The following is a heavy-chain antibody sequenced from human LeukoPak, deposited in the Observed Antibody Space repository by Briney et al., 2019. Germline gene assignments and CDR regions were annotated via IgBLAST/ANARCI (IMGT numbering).Heavy chain of an antibody. CDR1: GFTFSSYA. CDR2: ISGSGGST. Sequence: GGSLRLSCAASGFTFSSYAMSWVRQAPGKGLEWVSAISGSGGSTYYADSVKGRFTISRDNSKHTMYLQMNSLRLEDTAVYYCARDRTSGQWLVRGSWFDPWGRGTLVTVSS. J-gene: IGHJ5*02. CDR3: ARDRTSGQWLVRGSWFDP. D-gene: IGHD6-19*01. V-gene: IGHV3-23*01.